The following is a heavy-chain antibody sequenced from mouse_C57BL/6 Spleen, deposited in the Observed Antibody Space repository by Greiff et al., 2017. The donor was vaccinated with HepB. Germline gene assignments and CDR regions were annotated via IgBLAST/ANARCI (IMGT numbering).Heavy chain of an antibody. Sequence: VQLQESGAELVRPGASVTLSCKASGYTFTDYEMHWVKQTPVHGLEWIGAIDPETGGTAYNQKFKGKAILTADKSSSTAYMELRRLTSEDSAVYYCTREGVDYHFDYWGQGTTLTVSS. J-gene: IGHJ2*01. CDR3: TREGVDYHFDY. D-gene: IGHD2-4*01. CDR1: GYTFTDYE. CDR2: IDPETGGT. V-gene: IGHV1-15*01.